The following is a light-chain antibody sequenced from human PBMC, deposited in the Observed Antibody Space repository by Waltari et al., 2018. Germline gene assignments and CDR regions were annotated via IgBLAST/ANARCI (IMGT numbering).Light chain of an antibody. CDR2: WAS. CDR1: QSVLYSSNNKNF. Sequence: DIVMTQSPDSLAVSLGEGATINCKSSQSVLYSSNNKNFLAWYQQKPGQPPKLLLSWASTRESGVSDRFSGGGSETDFTLTISSLQAEDVAVYYCQQYYDTPYTFGQGTKLEIK. V-gene: IGKV4-1*01. J-gene: IGKJ2*01. CDR3: QQYYDTPYT.